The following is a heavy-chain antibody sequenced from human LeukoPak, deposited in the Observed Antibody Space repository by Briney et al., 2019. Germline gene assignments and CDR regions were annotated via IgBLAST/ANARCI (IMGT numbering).Heavy chain of an antibody. J-gene: IGHJ6*02. Sequence: SETLSLTCAVYGGSFSGYYWSWIRQPPGKGLEWIGEINHSGSTNYNPSLKSRVTISVDTSKNQFFLKLSSVTAADTAVYYCASLRRGYSYGPNYYYYYGMDVWGQGTTVTVSS. D-gene: IGHD5-18*01. CDR1: GGSFSGYY. CDR3: ASLRRGYSYGPNYYYYYGMDV. CDR2: INHSGST. V-gene: IGHV4-34*01.